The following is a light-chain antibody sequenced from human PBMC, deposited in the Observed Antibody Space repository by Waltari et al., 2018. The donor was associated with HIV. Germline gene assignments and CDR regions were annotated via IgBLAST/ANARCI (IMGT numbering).Light chain of an antibody. V-gene: IGLV2-14*01. CDR3: SSYTSSSTQV. J-gene: IGLJ1*01. CDR1: SSHVGGYKY. CDR2: EVS. Sequence: QSALTQPASVSGSPGQPITIYCTGTSSHVGGYKYLSWYKQHPGKAPKLMIYEVSNRPSGVSNRFSGSKSGNTASLTISGLQAEHEADYYCSSYTSSSTQVFGTGTKVTVL.